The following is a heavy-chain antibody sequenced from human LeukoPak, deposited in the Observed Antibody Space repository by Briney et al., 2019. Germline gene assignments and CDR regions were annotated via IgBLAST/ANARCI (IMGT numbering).Heavy chain of an antibody. CDR3: TREGRVGVPFDY. Sequence: GASVKVSCKTSGYTFTDSYMHWVRQAPGQGLEWIGWINPNAGDTTYAQGFHGRVTMPRDTSISTVYMELNSLKLDDTAVYYCTREGRVGVPFDYWAQGTLVTVSS. CDR1: GYTFTDSY. J-gene: IGHJ4*02. CDR2: INPNAGDT. V-gene: IGHV1-2*02. D-gene: IGHD2-15*01.